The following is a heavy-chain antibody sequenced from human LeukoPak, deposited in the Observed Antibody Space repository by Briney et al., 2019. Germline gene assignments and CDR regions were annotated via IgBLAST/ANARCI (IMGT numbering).Heavy chain of an antibody. D-gene: IGHD6-6*01. CDR3: AKIGSSSAADDY. CDR2: ISGSGGST. V-gene: IGHV3-23*01. CDR1: GFTFSDYY. Sequence: GGSLRLSCAASGFTFSDYYMSWIRQAPGKGLEWVSAISGSGGSTYYADSVKGRFTISRDNSKNTLYLQMNSLRAEDTAVYYCAKIGSSSAADDYWGQGTLVTVSS. J-gene: IGHJ4*02.